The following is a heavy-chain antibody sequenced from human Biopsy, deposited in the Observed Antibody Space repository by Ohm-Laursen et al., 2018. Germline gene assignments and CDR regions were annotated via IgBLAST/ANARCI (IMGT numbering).Heavy chain of an antibody. CDR2: INQSGST. CDR3: ARGSGYFKLDV. CDR1: GESSSGYF. Sequence: SETLSLTWAVNGESSSGYFWNWIRQPPGKGLEWIGEINQSGSTKYNPSLKRRATLSADSSNSQFSLRLTSVTAADTAIYYCARGSGYFKLDVWGQGTTVTVSS. D-gene: IGHD5-12*01. V-gene: IGHV4-34*01. J-gene: IGHJ6*02.